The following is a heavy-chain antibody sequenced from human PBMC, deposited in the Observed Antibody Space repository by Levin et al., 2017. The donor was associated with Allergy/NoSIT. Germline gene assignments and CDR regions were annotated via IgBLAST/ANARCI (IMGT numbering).Heavy chain of an antibody. V-gene: IGHV4-59*01. Sequence: SETLSLTCTVSGGSISSYYWSWIRQPPGKGLEWIGFIYYSGSTNYNPSLKSRVTISVDTSKNQFSLRLRSVTAADTAVYYCARGGGNRPWFDPWGQGTLVTVSS. J-gene: IGHJ5*02. CDR1: GGSISSYY. D-gene: IGHD3-16*01. CDR2: IYYSGST. CDR3: ARGGGNRPWFDP.